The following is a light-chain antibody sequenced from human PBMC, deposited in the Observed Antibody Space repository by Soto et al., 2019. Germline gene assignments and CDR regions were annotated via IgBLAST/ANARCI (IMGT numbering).Light chain of an antibody. Sequence: QSALTQPASVSGSPGQSITISCTGTSSDVGGYNYVSWYQQHPGKAPKLMIYDVSNRPSGVSNRFSGSKSGNTASLTISGLLADEEADYYCSSYTSSSPVVFGGGTKLTVL. CDR3: SSYTSSSPVV. J-gene: IGLJ2*01. V-gene: IGLV2-14*01. CDR2: DVS. CDR1: SSDVGGYNY.